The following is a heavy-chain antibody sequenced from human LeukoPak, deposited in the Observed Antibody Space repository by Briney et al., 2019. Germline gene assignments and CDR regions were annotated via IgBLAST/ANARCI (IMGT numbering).Heavy chain of an antibody. CDR1: GFTFSSYA. Sequence: GGSLRPSCAASGFTFSSYAMSWVRQAPGKGLEWVSTISDSGGSTYYADSVKGRFTISRDNSKNTLYLQMNSLRAEDTAVYYCAKGIQSFTMIVVVTADYWGQGTLVTVSS. D-gene: IGHD3-22*01. V-gene: IGHV3-23*01. CDR3: AKGIQSFTMIVVVTADY. J-gene: IGHJ4*02. CDR2: ISDSGGST.